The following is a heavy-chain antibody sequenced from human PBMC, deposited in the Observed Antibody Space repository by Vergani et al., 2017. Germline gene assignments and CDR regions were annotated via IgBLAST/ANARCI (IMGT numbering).Heavy chain of an antibody. Sequence: QVQLVESGGGVVQPGRSLRLSCAASGFTFSSYGMHWVRQAPGKGLEWVAVISYDGSNKYYADSVKGRFTISRDNSKNTLYLQMNSLRAEDTAVYYCAKAWDYYDSSGYYYFDYWGQGTLVTVSS. CDR3: AKAWDYYDSSGYYYFDY. D-gene: IGHD3-22*01. J-gene: IGHJ4*02. CDR2: ISYDGSNK. V-gene: IGHV3-30*18. CDR1: GFTFSSYG.